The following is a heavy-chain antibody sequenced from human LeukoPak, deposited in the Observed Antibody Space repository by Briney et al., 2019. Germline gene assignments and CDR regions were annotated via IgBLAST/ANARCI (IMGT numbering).Heavy chain of an antibody. D-gene: IGHD3-16*01. CDR3: ARGGARFDFDP. CDR1: GYTFSRYY. CDR2: INPSGGT. Sequence: ASVKVSCKASGYTFSRYYMHWVRQAPGQGLEWMGIINPSGGTGYAQKFQGRVTMTGDTSTTTVYMELSRLRSEDTAVYYCARGGARFDFDPWGQGTLVTVSS. J-gene: IGHJ5*02. V-gene: IGHV1-46*01.